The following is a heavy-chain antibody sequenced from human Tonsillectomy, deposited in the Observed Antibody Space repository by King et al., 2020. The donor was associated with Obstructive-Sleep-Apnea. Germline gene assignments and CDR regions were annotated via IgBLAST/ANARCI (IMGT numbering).Heavy chain of an antibody. CDR2: ISSSSSYI. Sequence: VQLVESGGGLVKPGGSLRLSCAASGFTFSSYGMNWVRQAPGKGLEWVSSISSSSSYIFYADSLKGRFTISRDNAKNSLYLQMNSLRAEDTAVYYCARARGYCSGGSCYGDYWGQGTLVTVSS. V-gene: IGHV3-21*01. D-gene: IGHD2-15*01. CDR1: GFTFSSYG. CDR3: ARARGYCSGGSCYGDY. J-gene: IGHJ4*02.